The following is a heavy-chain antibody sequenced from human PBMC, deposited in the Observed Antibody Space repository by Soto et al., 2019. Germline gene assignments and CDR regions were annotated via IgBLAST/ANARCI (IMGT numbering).Heavy chain of an antibody. CDR3: ARQSYDRTYYYYYYMDG. CDR1: GGSISSSSYY. V-gene: IGHV4-39*01. D-gene: IGHD5-18*01. J-gene: IGHJ6*03. Sequence: PSETLSLTCTVSGGSISSSSYYWGWIRQPPGKGLEWIGSIYYSGSTYYNPSLKSRVTISVDTSKNQFSLKLSSVTAADTAVYYCARQSYDRTYYYYYYMDGWGKGTTVTVSS. CDR2: IYYSGST.